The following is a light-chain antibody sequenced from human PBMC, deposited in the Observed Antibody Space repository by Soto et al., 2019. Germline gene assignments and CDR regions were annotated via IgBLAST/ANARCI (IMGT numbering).Light chain of an antibody. V-gene: IGKV3-20*01. CDR2: DAS. CDR1: QSVTSNS. Sequence: EIVLTQSPGTLSLSPGERATLSCRASQSVTSNSLAWYQHKLGQAPRLLIYDASSRATGIPDRFSGSGSGTDFTLTISRLEPEDFAVYFCQQFGTKPGTFGPGTKVDIK. CDR3: QQFGTKPGT. J-gene: IGKJ3*01.